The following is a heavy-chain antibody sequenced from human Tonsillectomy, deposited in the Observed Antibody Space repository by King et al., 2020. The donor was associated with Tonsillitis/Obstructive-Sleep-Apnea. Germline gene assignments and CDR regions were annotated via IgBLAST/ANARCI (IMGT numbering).Heavy chain of an antibody. CDR1: GFTFSTYG. D-gene: IGHD4-23*01. J-gene: IGHJ6*02. Sequence: VQLVESGGGVVQPGRSLKLSCAASGFTFSTYGMHWVRQAPGKGLEWVAIIWYDGSNQYYADSVKGRFTISRDNTKNTLYLQMNSLRAEDMAVYFCAGDLLPYGGTSIHHYYQYGMDVWGHGTTVTVSS. V-gene: IGHV3-33*01. CDR3: AGDLLPYGGTSIHHYYQYGMDV. CDR2: IWYDGSNQ.